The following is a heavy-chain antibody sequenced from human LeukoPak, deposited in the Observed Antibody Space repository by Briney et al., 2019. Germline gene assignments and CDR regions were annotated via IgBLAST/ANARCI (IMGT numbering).Heavy chain of an antibody. CDR1: GGSISSVSYY. Sequence: SQTLSLTCTVSGGSISSVSYYWSWIRQPAGKGLEWIGRIYTSGSTNYNPSLKSRVTISVDTSKNQFSLQLSSVTAADTAVYYCVSVGATGFDYWGQGTLVTVSS. V-gene: IGHV4-61*02. D-gene: IGHD1-26*01. CDR2: IYTSGST. J-gene: IGHJ4*02. CDR3: VSVGATGFDY.